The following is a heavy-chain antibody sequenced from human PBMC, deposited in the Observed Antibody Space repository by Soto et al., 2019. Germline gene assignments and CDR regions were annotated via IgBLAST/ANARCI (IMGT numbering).Heavy chain of an antibody. Sequence: PSETLSLTCTVSGGSVSSGSYYWSWIRQPPGKGLEWTGYIYYSGSTNYNPSLKSRVTISVDTSKNQFSLKLSSVTAADTAVYYCARGSGDPGDYYYYGMDVWGQGTTVTV. D-gene: IGHD3-10*01. CDR2: IYYSGST. V-gene: IGHV4-61*01. CDR1: GGSVSSGSYY. J-gene: IGHJ6*02. CDR3: ARGSGDPGDYYYYGMDV.